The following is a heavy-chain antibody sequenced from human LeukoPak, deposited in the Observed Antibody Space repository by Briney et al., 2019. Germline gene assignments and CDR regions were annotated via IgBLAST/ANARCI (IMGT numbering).Heavy chain of an antibody. D-gene: IGHD3-22*01. Sequence: SETLSLTCTVSGGSISSYYWSWIRQPPGKGLEWIGYIYYSGSTYYNPSLKSRVTISVDTSKNQFSLKLSSVTAADTAVYYCARVSYDSSGYFPHFDYWGQGTLVTVSS. V-gene: IGHV4-59*08. CDR3: ARVSYDSSGYFPHFDY. J-gene: IGHJ4*02. CDR2: IYYSGST. CDR1: GGSISSYY.